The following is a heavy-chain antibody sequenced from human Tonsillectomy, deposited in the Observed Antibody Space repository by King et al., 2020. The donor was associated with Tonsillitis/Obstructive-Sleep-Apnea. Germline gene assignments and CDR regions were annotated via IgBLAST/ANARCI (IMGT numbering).Heavy chain of an antibody. CDR1: GFTFSNYE. J-gene: IGHJ6*03. Sequence: EVQLVESGGGLVQPGGSLRLSCAASGFTFSNYEMNWVRQAPGKGLEWVSYISTSGLTIYYADSVKGRFTISRDNAKNSLYLQMNSLRAEDTAVYYCARGNYDFWSGYYPDLNYYYYMDVWGKGTTVTVSS. CDR2: ISTSGLTI. V-gene: IGHV3-48*03. D-gene: IGHD3-3*01. CDR3: ARGNYDFWSGYYPDLNYYYYMDV.